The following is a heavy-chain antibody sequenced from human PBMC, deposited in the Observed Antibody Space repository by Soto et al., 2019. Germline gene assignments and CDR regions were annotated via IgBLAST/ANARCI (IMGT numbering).Heavy chain of an antibody. V-gene: IGHV3-74*01. CDR1: GFTFSIYW. D-gene: IGHD5-18*01. Sequence: GGSLRLSCVASGFTFSIYWMHWVRQAPGKGLVWVSRINSDGSSTSYADSVKGRFTISRDNAKNTLYLQMDSLRAEDTAVYYCARVSRQQLWFSSLSYYDMD. CDR2: INSDGSST. J-gene: IGHJ6*01. CDR3: ARVSRQQLWFSSLSYYDMD.